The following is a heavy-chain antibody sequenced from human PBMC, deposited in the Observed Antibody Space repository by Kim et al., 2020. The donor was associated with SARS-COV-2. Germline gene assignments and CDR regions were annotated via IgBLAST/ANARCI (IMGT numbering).Heavy chain of an antibody. CDR2: INHSGST. V-gene: IGHV4-34*01. CDR1: GGSFSGYY. CDR3: ASSSVFGVVSLDY. J-gene: IGHJ4*02. D-gene: IGHD3-3*01. Sequence: SQTLSLTCAVYGGSFSGYYWSWIRQPPGKGLEWIGEINHSGSTNYNPSLKSRVTISVDTSKNQFSLKLSSVTAADTAVYYCASSSVFGVVSLDYWGQGTL.